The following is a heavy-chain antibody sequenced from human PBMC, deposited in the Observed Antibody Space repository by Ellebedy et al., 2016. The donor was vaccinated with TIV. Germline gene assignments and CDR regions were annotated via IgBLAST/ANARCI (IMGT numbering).Heavy chain of an antibody. CDR3: ARDASMVRGETFDY. CDR1: GFTFSSYS. CDR2: ISSSSSTI. Sequence: GGSLRLXXAASGFTFSSYSMNWVRQAPGKGLEWVSYISSSSSTIYYADSVKGRFTISRDNAKNSLYLQMNSLRDEDTAVYYCARDASMVRGETFDYWGQGTLVTVSS. J-gene: IGHJ4*02. D-gene: IGHD3-10*01. V-gene: IGHV3-48*02.